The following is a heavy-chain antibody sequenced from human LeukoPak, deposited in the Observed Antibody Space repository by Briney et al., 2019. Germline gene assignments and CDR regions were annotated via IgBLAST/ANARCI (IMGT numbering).Heavy chain of an antibody. CDR2: ISFDGSTK. Sequence: PGGSLRLSCAASGFTFSRYAMNWVRQAPGKGLEWVAVISFDGSTKYYADSVRGRFTISRDNSKNTLYLQINSLRPEDTAVYYCARGDILTGPYYFDYWGQGTLVTVSS. CDR3: ARGDILTGPYYFDY. V-gene: IGHV3-30-3*01. D-gene: IGHD3-9*01. CDR1: GFTFSRYA. J-gene: IGHJ4*02.